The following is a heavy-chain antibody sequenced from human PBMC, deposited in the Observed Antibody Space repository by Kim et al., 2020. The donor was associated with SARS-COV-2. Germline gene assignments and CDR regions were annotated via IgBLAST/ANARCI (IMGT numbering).Heavy chain of an antibody. V-gene: IGHV3-9*01. CDR3: AKGVVVVTGDWFDP. Sequence: YAASVKGRFTISRDNAKNSLYLQMNSLSAEDTALYYCAKGVVVVTGDWFDPWGQGTLVTVSS. J-gene: IGHJ5*02. D-gene: IGHD2-21*02.